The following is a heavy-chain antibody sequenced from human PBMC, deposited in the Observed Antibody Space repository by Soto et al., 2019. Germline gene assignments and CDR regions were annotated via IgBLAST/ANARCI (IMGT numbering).Heavy chain of an antibody. CDR3: AWSGYYNRFDY. J-gene: IGHJ4*02. CDR2: IIPIFGTA. Sequence: GASVKVSCKASGGTFSSYAISWVRQAPGQGLEWMGGIIPIFGTANYAQKFQGRVTITADESTSTAYMELSSLRSEDTAVYYCAWSGYYNRFDYWGQGTLVTVSS. D-gene: IGHD3-3*01. CDR1: GGTFSSYA. V-gene: IGHV1-69*13.